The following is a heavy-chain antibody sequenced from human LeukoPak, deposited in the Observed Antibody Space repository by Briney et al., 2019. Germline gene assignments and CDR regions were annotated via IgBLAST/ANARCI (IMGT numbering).Heavy chain of an antibody. J-gene: IGHJ6*03. Sequence: GGPLRLSCAASGFTFSSYEMNWVRQAPGKGLEWVSYISSSGSTIYYADSVKGRFTISRDNAKNSLYLQMNSLRAEDTAVYYCAREGTYDYVWGSYRAYYMDVWGKGTTVTVSS. D-gene: IGHD3-16*02. CDR1: GFTFSSYE. CDR3: AREGTYDYVWGSYRAYYMDV. CDR2: ISSSGSTI. V-gene: IGHV3-48*03.